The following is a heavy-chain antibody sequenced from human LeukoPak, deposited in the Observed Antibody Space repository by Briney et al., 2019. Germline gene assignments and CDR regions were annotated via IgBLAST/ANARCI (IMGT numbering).Heavy chain of an antibody. V-gene: IGHV3-15*01. Sequence: GGSLRLSCAASGFTFSKAWMTWVRQAPGKGLEWVGLIKSKTDGGTTDYAVPVKGRLTISRDDSKNTVYLQMSSLKTEDTAMYYCITDRNYYDSSGYYYVDFWGQGTLVTVSS. J-gene: IGHJ4*02. CDR1: GFTFSKAW. D-gene: IGHD3-22*01. CDR3: ITDRNYYDSSGYYYVDF. CDR2: IKSKTDGGTT.